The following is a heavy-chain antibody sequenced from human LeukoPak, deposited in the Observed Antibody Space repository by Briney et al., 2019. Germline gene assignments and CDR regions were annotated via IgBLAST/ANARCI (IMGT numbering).Heavy chain of an antibody. CDR3: ARGALTPGPIAVETTHFDY. CDR2: IIPILGAP. J-gene: IGHJ4*02. CDR1: GGTFSSYV. D-gene: IGHD6-19*01. Sequence: ASVKVSCKASGGTFSSYVISWVRQAPGQGLEWMGRIIPILGAPNYAQKFQGRVTITADESTGTAYMELRSLRSEDTAVYYCARGALTPGPIAVETTHFDYWGPGTPVAVSS. V-gene: IGHV1-69*13.